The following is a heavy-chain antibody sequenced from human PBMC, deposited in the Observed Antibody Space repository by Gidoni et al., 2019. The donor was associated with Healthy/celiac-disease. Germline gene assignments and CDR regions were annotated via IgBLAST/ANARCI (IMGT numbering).Heavy chain of an antibody. Sequence: EVQLVESGGGLVQPGRSLRLSCAASGFTFDDYAMHWVRQAPGKGLEWVSGISWNSGSIGYADSVKGRFTISRDNAKNSLYLQMNSLRAEDTALYYCAKDMGPFDREDAFDIWGQGTMVTVSS. J-gene: IGHJ3*02. D-gene: IGHD3-9*01. CDR3: AKDMGPFDREDAFDI. CDR1: GFTFDDYA. CDR2: ISWNSGSI. V-gene: IGHV3-9*01.